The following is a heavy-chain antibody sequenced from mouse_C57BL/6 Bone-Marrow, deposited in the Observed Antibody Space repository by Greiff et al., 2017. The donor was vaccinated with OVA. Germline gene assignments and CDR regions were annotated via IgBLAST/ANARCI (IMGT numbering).Heavy chain of an antibody. D-gene: IGHD1-1*01. CDR1: GFNIKDDY. J-gene: IGHJ4*01. CDR2: IDPENGDT. Sequence: EVQLVESGAELVRPGASVKLSCTASGFNIKDDYMHWVKQRPEQGLEWIGWIDPENGDTEYASKFQGKATITADTSSNTAYLQLSSLTSEDTAVYYCTRGYGSFYAMDYWGQGTSVTVSS. CDR3: TRGYGSFYAMDY. V-gene: IGHV14-4*01.